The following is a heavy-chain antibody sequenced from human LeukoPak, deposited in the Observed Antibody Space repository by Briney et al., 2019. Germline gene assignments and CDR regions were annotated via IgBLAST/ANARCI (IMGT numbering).Heavy chain of an antibody. CDR1: GYTFTSYA. V-gene: IGHV1-3*01. CDR3: ARVLESYYDSSGEWDY. CDR2: INAGNGNT. Sequence: ASVKVSCKASGYTFTSYAMHWVRQAPGQRLEWMGWINAGNGNTKYSQKFQGRVTITRDTSASTAYMELSSLRSEDTAVYYCARVLESYYDSSGEWDYWGQGTLVTVSS. J-gene: IGHJ4*02. D-gene: IGHD3-22*01.